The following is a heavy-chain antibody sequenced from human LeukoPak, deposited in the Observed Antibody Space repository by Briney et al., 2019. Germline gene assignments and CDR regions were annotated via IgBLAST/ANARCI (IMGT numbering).Heavy chain of an antibody. D-gene: IGHD6-19*01. CDR1: GFTFSNYW. J-gene: IGHJ4*02. CDR2: SNHDGSRT. CDR3: AKGVTKAVAGSIDY. Sequence: GGSLRLSCAASGFTFSNYWMHWVRQAPGKGLVWVSHSNHDGSRTTYADSVKGRFTISRDNSKNTLYLQMNSLRAEDTAVYYCAKGVTKAVAGSIDYWGQGTLVTVSS. V-gene: IGHV3-74*01.